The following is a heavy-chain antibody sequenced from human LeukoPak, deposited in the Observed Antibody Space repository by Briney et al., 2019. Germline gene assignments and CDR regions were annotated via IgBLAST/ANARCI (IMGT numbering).Heavy chain of an antibody. J-gene: IGHJ4*02. CDR2: ISSSSSYI. Sequence: GGSLRLSCAVSGFTFSIYGMSWVRQAPGKGLEWVSSISSSSSYIYYADSVKGRFTISRDNAKNSLYLQMNSLRAEDTAVYYCARDHQQLGFDYWGQGTLVTVSS. CDR3: ARDHQQLGFDY. CDR1: GFTFSIYG. V-gene: IGHV3-21*01. D-gene: IGHD6-13*01.